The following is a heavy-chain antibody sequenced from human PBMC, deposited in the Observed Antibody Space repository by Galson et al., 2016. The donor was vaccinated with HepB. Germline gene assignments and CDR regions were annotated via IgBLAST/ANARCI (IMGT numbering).Heavy chain of an antibody. J-gene: IGHJ4*02. Sequence: SVKVSCKASGYTFTDYDINWVRQATGQGLEWLGWMNPNTGNTGLAQKFQGRVTLTRNTSIRTAYMELSSLRSEDTAVYYCARHLERTVDFDKWGQGTLVTVSS. V-gene: IGHV1-8*01. D-gene: IGHD3-3*01. CDR2: MNPNTGNT. CDR3: ARHLERTVDFDK. CDR1: GYTFTDYD.